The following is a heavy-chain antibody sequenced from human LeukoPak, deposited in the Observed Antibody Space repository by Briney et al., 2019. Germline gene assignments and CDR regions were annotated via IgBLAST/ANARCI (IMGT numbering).Heavy chain of an antibody. CDR2: IHTSGGT. CDR3: AREIAAAGTFWFDP. D-gene: IGHD6-13*01. Sequence: SETLSLTCTVSGVSISSYYWSWIRQSAGKGLEWIGRIHTSGGTNYNPSLKSRVTISVDTSKNQFSLKLSSVTAADTAVYYCAREIAAAGTFWFDPWGQGTLVTVSS. V-gene: IGHV4-4*07. CDR1: GVSISSYY. J-gene: IGHJ5*02.